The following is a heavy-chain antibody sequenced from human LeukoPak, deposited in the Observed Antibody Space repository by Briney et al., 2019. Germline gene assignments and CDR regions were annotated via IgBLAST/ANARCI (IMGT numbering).Heavy chain of an antibody. D-gene: IGHD1-1*01. CDR1: GGSISSYY. Sequence: SETLTLTCTVSGGSISSYYWSWIRQPAGKGLEWIGRIYTSGSTNYNPSLKSRVTMSVDTSKNQFSLKLSSVTAADTAVYYCARSSGRNWNRNPYYYYYMDVWGKGTTVTVSS. CDR2: IYTSGST. J-gene: IGHJ6*03. V-gene: IGHV4-4*07. CDR3: ARSSGRNWNRNPYYYYYMDV.